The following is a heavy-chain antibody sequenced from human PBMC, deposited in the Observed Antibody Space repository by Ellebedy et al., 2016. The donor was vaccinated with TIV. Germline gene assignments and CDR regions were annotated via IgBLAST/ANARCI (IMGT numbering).Heavy chain of an antibody. CDR3: ARVGTASYDFDY. CDR1: GGSISSYY. J-gene: IGHJ4*02. CDR2: IYYSGST. D-gene: IGHD1-1*01. Sequence: SETLSLTCTVSGGSISSYYWSWIRQPPGKGLEWIGYIYYSGSTNYNPSLKSRVTISVDTSKNQFSLKLSSVTAADTAVYYCARVGTASYDFDYWGQGTLVTVSS. V-gene: IGHV4-59*01.